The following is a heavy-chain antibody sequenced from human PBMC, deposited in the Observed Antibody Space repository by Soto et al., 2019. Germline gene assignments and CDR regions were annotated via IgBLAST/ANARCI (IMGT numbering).Heavy chain of an antibody. CDR3: ATDVAYVDFEGRMDN. CDR2: IKQDGTEN. Sequence: EVQLVESGGGLVQPGGSLRLSCAVSGFTFSNYWMTWVRQAPGKGLEWVANIKQDGTENYYVDSVRGRFTISRDNAKNSLSLHMNSLRVEYTAVYYCATDVAYVDFEGRMDNWGQGTLVTVSS. J-gene: IGHJ4*02. CDR1: GFTFSNYW. D-gene: IGHD3-3*01. V-gene: IGHV3-7*01.